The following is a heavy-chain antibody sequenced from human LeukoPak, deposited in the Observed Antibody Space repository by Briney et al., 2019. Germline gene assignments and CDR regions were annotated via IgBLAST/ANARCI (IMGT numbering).Heavy chain of an antibody. Sequence: GGSLRLSCAAPGFTFSSYAMSWVRQAPGKGLEWVSGIRDSGISTYYADSVKGRFTISRDNSRNTLHLQMNSLRAEDTAVYYCAKPCSGGSCGFDYWGQGTLVTVSS. V-gene: IGHV3-23*01. CDR1: GFTFSSYA. CDR2: IRDSGIST. CDR3: AKPCSGGSCGFDY. D-gene: IGHD2-15*01. J-gene: IGHJ4*02.